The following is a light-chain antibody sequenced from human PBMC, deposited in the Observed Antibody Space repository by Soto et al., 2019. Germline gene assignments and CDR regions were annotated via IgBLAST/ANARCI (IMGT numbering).Light chain of an antibody. V-gene: IGLV3-25*01. CDR1: ALPKQY. CDR3: QSADSSGTYYV. CDR2: KNT. Sequence: SYERTHPPSVSLSPGHTARITCSGDALPKQYAYWYQQKPGQAPVLVIYKNTERPSGIPERFSGSSSGTTVTLTISGVQAEDEADYYCQSADSSGTYYVFGTGTKVTVL. J-gene: IGLJ1*01.